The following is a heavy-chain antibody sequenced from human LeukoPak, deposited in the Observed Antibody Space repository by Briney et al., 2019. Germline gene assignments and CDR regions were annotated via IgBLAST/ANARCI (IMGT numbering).Heavy chain of an antibody. J-gene: IGHJ3*02. Sequence: GGSLRLSCAASGFTFSSYSMNWVRQAPGKGLEWVSSISSSSSYIYYADSVKGRFTISRDNAKNSLYLQMNSLRAEDTAVYYCARDYLVGATASSAFDIWGQGTMVTVPS. CDR1: GFTFSSYS. V-gene: IGHV3-21*01. CDR2: ISSSSSYI. CDR3: ARDYLVGATASSAFDI. D-gene: IGHD1-26*01.